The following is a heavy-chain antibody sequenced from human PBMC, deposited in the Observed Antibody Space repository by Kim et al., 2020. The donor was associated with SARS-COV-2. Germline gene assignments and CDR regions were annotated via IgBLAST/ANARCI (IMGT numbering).Heavy chain of an antibody. CDR3: EGSSGWYYFDY. CDR1: GGSISSYY. Sequence: SETLSLTCTVSGGSISSYYWSWIRQPPGKGLEWIGYIYYSGSTNYNPTLKSRVTITVETSKNQFSLKLSSVTAADPAVYFCEGSSGWYYFDYWGQGTLVTLS. V-gene: IGHV4-59*13. CDR2: IYYSGST. J-gene: IGHJ4*02. D-gene: IGHD6-19*01.